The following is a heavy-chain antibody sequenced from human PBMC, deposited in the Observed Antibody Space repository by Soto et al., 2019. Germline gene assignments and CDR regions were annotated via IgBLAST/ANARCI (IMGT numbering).Heavy chain of an antibody. CDR2: IFPKFGTT. Sequence: QVQLVQSGAEVKKPGSSVKVSCKASGDTDTNYVISWVRQAPGQGLEWMGGIFPKFGTTYSAQKLQDRLTITADETTSTVYMQLSSLRLDDSAVYSCEAEMSFCKLSVVWGQGTTVTVAS. J-gene: IGHJ6*02. V-gene: IGHV1-69*01. CDR1: GDTDTNYV. D-gene: IGHD3-16*02. CDR3: EAEMSFCKLSVV.